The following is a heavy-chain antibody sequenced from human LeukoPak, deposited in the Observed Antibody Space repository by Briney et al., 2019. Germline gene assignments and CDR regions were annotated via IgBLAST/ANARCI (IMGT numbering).Heavy chain of an antibody. CDR1: GGSISSSSYY. CDR2: IYYSGST. J-gene: IGHJ3*02. Sequence: PSETLSLTCTVSGGSISSSSYYWGWIRQPPGKGLEWIGSIYYSGSTNYNPSLKSRVTMSVDTSKNQFSLKLSSVTAADTAVYYCARAEGNWNDLHTFDIWGQGTVVTVSS. CDR3: ARAEGNWNDLHTFDI. D-gene: IGHD1-1*01. V-gene: IGHV4-39*07.